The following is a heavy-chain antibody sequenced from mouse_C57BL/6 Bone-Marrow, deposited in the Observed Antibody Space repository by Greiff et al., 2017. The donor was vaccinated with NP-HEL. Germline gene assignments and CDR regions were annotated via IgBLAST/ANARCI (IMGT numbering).Heavy chain of an antibody. D-gene: IGHD4-1*01. V-gene: IGHV1-63*01. CDR3: AREVLGRRDY. J-gene: IGHJ2*01. Sequence: QVQLKESGAELVRPGTSVKMSCKASGYTFTNYWIGWAKQRPGHGLEWIGDIYPGGGYTNYNEKFKGKATLTADKSSSTAYMQFSSLTSEDSAIYYCAREVLGRRDYWGQGTTLTVSS. CDR2: IYPGGGYT. CDR1: GYTFTNYW.